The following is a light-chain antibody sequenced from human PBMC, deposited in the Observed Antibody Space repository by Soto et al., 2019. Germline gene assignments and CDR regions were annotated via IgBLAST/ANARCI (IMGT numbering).Light chain of an antibody. Sequence: DIQLTQSPSFLSASVGDRVTITCRASQGISNYLAWYQQKPGKVPKLLIYAASTLQSGVPSRFSGSGSGTDFTLTISSLQPEDFATYYCQQSYSTPTFGQGTRLEIK. CDR2: AAS. CDR3: QQSYSTPT. CDR1: QGISNY. V-gene: IGKV1-39*01. J-gene: IGKJ5*01.